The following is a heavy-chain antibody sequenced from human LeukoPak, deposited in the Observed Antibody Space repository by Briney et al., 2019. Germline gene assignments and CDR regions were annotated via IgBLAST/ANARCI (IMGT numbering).Heavy chain of an antibody. D-gene: IGHD3-10*01. Sequence: GGSLRLSCAASGFTFSSSGMHWVRQAPGKGLEWVAVIWYDGSNKYYADSVKGRFTISRDNSKNTLYLQMNSLRAEDTAVYYCASSITMVRGVIGAFDIWGQGTMVTVSS. CDR3: ASSITMVRGVIGAFDI. V-gene: IGHV3-33*08. J-gene: IGHJ3*02. CDR1: GFTFSSSG. CDR2: IWYDGSNK.